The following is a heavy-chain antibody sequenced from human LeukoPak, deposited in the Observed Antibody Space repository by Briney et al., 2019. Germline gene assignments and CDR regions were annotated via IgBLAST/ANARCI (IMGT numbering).Heavy chain of an antibody. CDR3: ARDSKDSSGWYFSDYYYGMDV. V-gene: IGHV3-7*01. Sequence: GGSLRLSCEVSGFTLGSFWMNWVRQAPGKGLEWVAHINQDGSEKYYVDSVKGRFTISRDNAKNSLYLQMNSLRDEDTAVYYCARDSKDSSGWYFSDYYYGMDVWGQGTTVTVSS. CDR1: GFTLGSFW. J-gene: IGHJ6*02. D-gene: IGHD6-19*01. CDR2: INQDGSEK.